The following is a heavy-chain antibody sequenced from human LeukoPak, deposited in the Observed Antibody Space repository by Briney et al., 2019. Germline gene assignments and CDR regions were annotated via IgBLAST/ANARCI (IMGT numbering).Heavy chain of an antibody. CDR3: ARGLQYYDFWSGQYYFDY. CDR2: INHSGST. Sequence: SETLSLTCTVSGGSISGSSYYWGWIRQPPGKGLEWIGEINHSGSTSYNPSLKSRVTISVDTSKNQFSLKLSSVTAADTAVYYCARGLQYYDFWSGQYYFDYWGQGTLVTVSS. V-gene: IGHV4-39*07. CDR1: GGSISGSSYY. J-gene: IGHJ4*02. D-gene: IGHD3-3*01.